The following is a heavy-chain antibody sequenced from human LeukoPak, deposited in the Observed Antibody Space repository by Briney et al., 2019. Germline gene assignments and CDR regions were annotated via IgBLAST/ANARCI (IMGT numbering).Heavy chain of an antibody. J-gene: IGHJ5*02. D-gene: IGHD1-1*01. Sequence: SETLSLTCTVSGGSVSSGSYFWTWIRQSPGKRLEYVGYIYDSGRTNYNPSLKSRVTISKDTSKNQFSLKLSSVTAADTAVYYCARLEPAYNWFDPWGQGTLVTVSS. CDR3: ARLEPAYNWFDP. V-gene: IGHV4-61*01. CDR2: IYDSGRT. CDR1: GGSVSSGSYF.